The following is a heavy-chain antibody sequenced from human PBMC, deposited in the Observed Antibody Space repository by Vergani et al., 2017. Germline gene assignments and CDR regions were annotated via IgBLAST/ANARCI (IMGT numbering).Heavy chain of an antibody. CDR1: GYTFTDHY. D-gene: IGHD3-22*01. Sequence: EVQLVQSGAEVKKPGATMKISCKVSGYTFTDHYMHWVKQDPGKGLEWMGLVDPEDGETIYAEKFKGRVTIAADTSTDTAHLGLSSLRSEDTAVYYCATPHTVITVGMEGCGEGTKVSVSS. V-gene: IGHV1-69-2*01. CDR2: VDPEDGET. CDR3: ATPHTVITVGMEG. J-gene: IGHJ6*04.